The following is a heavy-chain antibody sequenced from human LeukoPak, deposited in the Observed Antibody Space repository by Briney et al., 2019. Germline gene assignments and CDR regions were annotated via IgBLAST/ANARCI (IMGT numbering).Heavy chain of an antibody. CDR3: AKSRAPTADPDAFDI. CDR2: IKQDGSEK. CDR1: GFTCSSYW. V-gene: IGHV3-7*01. D-gene: IGHD1-14*01. Sequence: GGSLRLSCAASGFTCSSYWMSWVRQAPGKGLEWVANIKQDGSEKYYVDSVKGRFTISRDNAKNSLYLQMNSLRAEDTAVYYCAKSRAPTADPDAFDIWGQGTMVTVSS. J-gene: IGHJ3*02.